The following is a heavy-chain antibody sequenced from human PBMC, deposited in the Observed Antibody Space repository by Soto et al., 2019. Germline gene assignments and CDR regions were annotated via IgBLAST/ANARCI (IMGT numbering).Heavy chain of an antibody. CDR3: ARGDRYSGSFSDYFDP. CDR1: GGSISSYY. Sequence: SETLSLTCTVSGGSISSYYWSWIRQPPGKGLEWIGYIYYSGSTNYNPSLKSRVTISVDTSRNQFSVRLTSVTAADTAVYFCARGDRYSGSFSDYFDPWGQGTLVTVSS. V-gene: IGHV4-59*12. J-gene: IGHJ5*02. CDR2: IYYSGST. D-gene: IGHD1-26*01.